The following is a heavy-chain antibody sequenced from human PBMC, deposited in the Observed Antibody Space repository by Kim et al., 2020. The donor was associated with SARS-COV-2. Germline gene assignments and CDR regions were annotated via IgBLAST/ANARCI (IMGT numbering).Heavy chain of an antibody. CDR1: GFTFDDYA. CDR2: IRWNSGSI. Sequence: GGSLRLSCAASGFTFDDYAMHWVRQAPGKGLEWVSGIRWNSGSIGYADSVKGRFTISRDNAKNSLYLQMNSLRAEDTALYYCAKDIGYSSGGFDYWGQGTLVTVSS. CDR3: AKDIGYSSGGFDY. J-gene: IGHJ4*02. V-gene: IGHV3-9*01. D-gene: IGHD5-18*01.